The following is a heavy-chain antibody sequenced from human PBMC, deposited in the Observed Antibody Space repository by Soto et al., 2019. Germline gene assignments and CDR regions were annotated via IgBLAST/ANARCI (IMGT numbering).Heavy chain of an antibody. CDR3: ARGPRSTTIFGVLTISPDNRFDP. V-gene: IGHV4-34*01. D-gene: IGHD3-3*01. CDR1: GGSFSGYY. Sequence: PSETLSLTCAVYGGSFSGYYWSWIRQPPGKGLEWIGEINHSGSTNYNPSLKSRVTISVDTSKNQFSLKLTSVTAADTAVYYCARGPRSTTIFGVLTISPDNRFDPWGQGTLVTVSS. CDR2: INHSGST. J-gene: IGHJ5*02.